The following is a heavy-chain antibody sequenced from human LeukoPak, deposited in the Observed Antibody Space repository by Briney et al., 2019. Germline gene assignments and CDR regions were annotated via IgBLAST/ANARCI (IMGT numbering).Heavy chain of an antibody. V-gene: IGHV3-23*01. CDR3: AKAIVVLSGQFWDY. CDR1: GFTLRSYG. D-gene: IGHD2/OR15-2a*01. J-gene: IGHJ4*02. CDR2: ISGSGVNT. Sequence: GGSLRLSCAASGFTLRSYGMSWVRQAPGKGLEWVSTISGSGVNTDYADSVKGRFTISSDNSKNTLYLQMNSLRAEDTAVYYCAKAIVVLSGQFWDYWGQGTLVTVSS.